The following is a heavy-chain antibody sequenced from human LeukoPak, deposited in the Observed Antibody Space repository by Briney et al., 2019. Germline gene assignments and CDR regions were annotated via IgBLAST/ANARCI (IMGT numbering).Heavy chain of an antibody. D-gene: IGHD4-17*01. CDR2: IYYSGST. CDR3: ARLRSTYWYFDL. Sequence: SSETLSLTCTVSGDSISSTNYYWGWIRQPPGKGLEWVGSIYYSGSTYYNPSLESRVTISVDTSKNQFSLKLSSVTAADTAVYYCARLRSTYWYFDLWGRGTLVTVSS. V-gene: IGHV4-39*07. J-gene: IGHJ2*01. CDR1: GDSISSTNYY.